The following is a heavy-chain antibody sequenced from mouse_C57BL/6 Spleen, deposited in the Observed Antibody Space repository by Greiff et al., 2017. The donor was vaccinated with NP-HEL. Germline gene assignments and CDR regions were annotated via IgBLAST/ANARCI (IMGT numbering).Heavy chain of an antibody. D-gene: IGHD3-2*02. V-gene: IGHV1-74*01. CDR1: GYTFTSYW. CDR3: AMKGQGSGYEDYFDD. J-gene: IGHJ2*01. Sequence: QVQLQQPGAELVKPGASVKVSCKASGYTFTSYWMHWVKQRPGQGLEWIGRIHPSDSDTNYNQKFKGKATLTVDKSSSTAYMQLSSLTSEDSAVYYWAMKGQGSGYEDYFDDWGQGTTLTVSS. CDR2: IHPSDSDT.